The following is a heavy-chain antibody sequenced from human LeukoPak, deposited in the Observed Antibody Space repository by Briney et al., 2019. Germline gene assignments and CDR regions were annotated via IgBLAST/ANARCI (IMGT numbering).Heavy chain of an antibody. CDR1: GGPISSYY. CDR3: ARDRGGVFYYGMDV. D-gene: IGHD3-16*01. Sequence: SETLSLTCTVSGGPISSYYWSWIRQPPGKGLEWIGYIYYSGSTNYNPSLKSRVTISVDTSKNQFSLKLSSVTAAVTAVYYCARDRGGVFYYGMDVWGQGTTVTVSS. J-gene: IGHJ6*02. V-gene: IGHV4-59*01. CDR2: IYYSGST.